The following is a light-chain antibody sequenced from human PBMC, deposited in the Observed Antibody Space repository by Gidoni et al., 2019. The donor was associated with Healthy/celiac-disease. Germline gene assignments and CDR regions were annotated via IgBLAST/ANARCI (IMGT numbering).Light chain of an antibody. V-gene: IGKV1-39*01. CDR1: QSISSY. CDR2: AAS. J-gene: IGKJ2*01. CDR3: QQSYSTPYT. Sequence: DIQMTQSPSSLSASVGDRVTITCLASQSISSYLNWYQQKPGKAPKLLIYAASSLQSGVPSRFSGSGSGTDFTLTISSLQPEDFATYYCQQSYSTPYTFXQXTKLEIK.